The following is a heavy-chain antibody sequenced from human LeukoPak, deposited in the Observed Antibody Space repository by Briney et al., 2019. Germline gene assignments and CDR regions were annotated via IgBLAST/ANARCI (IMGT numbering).Heavy chain of an antibody. J-gene: IGHJ5*02. V-gene: IGHV1-2*02. CDR2: INPNSGGT. Sequence: ASVKVSCKASGYTFTGYYMHWVRQAPGQGLEWMGWINPNSGGTNYAQKFQGRVTMTRDTSISTAYMELSRLRSDDTAAYYCARDLYRDSLPVSWFDPWGQGTLVTVSS. CDR3: ARDLYRDSLPVSWFDP. CDR1: GYTFTGYY. D-gene: IGHD4-11*01.